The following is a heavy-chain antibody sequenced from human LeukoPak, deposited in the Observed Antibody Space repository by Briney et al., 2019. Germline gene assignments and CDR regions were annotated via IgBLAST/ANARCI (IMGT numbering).Heavy chain of an antibody. J-gene: IGHJ6*03. CDR3: AKDVLEYSSSGYYYMDV. D-gene: IGHD6-6*01. V-gene: IGHV3-30*18. CDR2: ISYDGSNK. CDR1: GLTYRSYL. Sequence: GRSLRLPCAASGLTYRSYLMHWVPQAPGKGLEGVAVISYDGSNKYYADSVKGRFTITRDNSKNTLYLQMSSLRAEDTGVYYCAKDVLEYSSSGYYYMDVWGKGTTVTVSS.